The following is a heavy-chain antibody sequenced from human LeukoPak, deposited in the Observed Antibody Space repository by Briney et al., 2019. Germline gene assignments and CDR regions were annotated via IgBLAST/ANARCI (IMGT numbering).Heavy chain of an antibody. CDR1: GFTFSDYY. J-gene: IGHJ4*02. V-gene: IGHV3-11*04. CDR3: ARSAPKGHFDY. Sequence: PGGSLRLSCAASGFTFSDYYMSWIRQAPGKGLEWVSYISSSGSTIYYADSVKGRFTISRDSAKNSLYLQMNSLRAEDAAVYYCARSAPKGHFDYWGQGTLVTVSS. CDR2: ISSSGSTI.